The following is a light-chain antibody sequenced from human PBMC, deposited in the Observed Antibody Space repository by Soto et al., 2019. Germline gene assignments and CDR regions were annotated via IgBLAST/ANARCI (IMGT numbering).Light chain of an antibody. CDR2: AAS. CDR1: QGISSY. V-gene: IGKV1-8*01. Sequence: AIRMTQSPSSFSASTGDRVTITCRASQGISSYLAWYQQKPGKAPKLLIYAASTLQSGVPSRFSGSGSGTDFTLTISCMQSEDFATYYCQQYYIYPQLTFGSGPKVDI. J-gene: IGKJ3*01. CDR3: QQYYIYPQLT.